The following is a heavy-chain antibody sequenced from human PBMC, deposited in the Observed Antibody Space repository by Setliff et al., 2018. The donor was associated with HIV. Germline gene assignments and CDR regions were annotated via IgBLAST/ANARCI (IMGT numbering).Heavy chain of an antibody. CDR2: SHTYNGNV. D-gene: IGHD2-8*02. Sequence: VKVSCKASGYTFTTSAISWVRQAPGQELQWMGWSHTYNGNVNYARKFRGRVTMTTDASTNTAFMELSNLRSDDTAIYYCAREFSWSAFYFDSWGQGTQVTVSS. J-gene: IGHJ4*02. CDR1: GYTFTTSA. V-gene: IGHV1-18*01. CDR3: AREFSWSAFYFDS.